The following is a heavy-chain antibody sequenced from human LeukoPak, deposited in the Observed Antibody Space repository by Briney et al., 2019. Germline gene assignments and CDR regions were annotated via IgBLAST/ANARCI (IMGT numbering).Heavy chain of an antibody. D-gene: IGHD2-2*01. CDR1: GGTLSSYA. J-gene: IGHJ6*03. CDR2: IIPIFGTA. Sequence: SVKVSCKASGGTLSSYAISWVRQAPGQRLEWMGGIIPIFGTANYAQRFQGRVTITTDESTSTAYMELSSLRSEDTAVYYCASSRSAMASSYYYYYMDVWGKGTTVTVSS. V-gene: IGHV1-69*05. CDR3: ASSRSAMASSYYYYYMDV.